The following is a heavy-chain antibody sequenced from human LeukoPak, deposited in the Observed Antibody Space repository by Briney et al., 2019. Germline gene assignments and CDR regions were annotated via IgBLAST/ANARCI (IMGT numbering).Heavy chain of an antibody. Sequence: ASVKVSRKASGYTFTSYDINWVRQATGQGLEWMGWMNPNSGNTGYAQKFQGRVTMTRNTSISTAYMELSSLRSEDTAVYYCARGRLAYDFWSGYYWGDNSLLNWFDPWGQGTLVTVSS. J-gene: IGHJ5*02. CDR3: ARGRLAYDFWSGYYWGDNSLLNWFDP. V-gene: IGHV1-8*01. CDR1: GYTFTSYD. D-gene: IGHD3-3*01. CDR2: MNPNSGNT.